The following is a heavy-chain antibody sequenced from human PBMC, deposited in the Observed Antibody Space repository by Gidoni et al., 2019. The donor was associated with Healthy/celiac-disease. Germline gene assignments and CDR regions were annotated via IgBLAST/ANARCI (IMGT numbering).Heavy chain of an antibody. J-gene: IGHJ6*02. CDR3: AKDWRGHLGELSLMAYGMDV. D-gene: IGHD3-16*02. CDR1: GFTFSSYA. V-gene: IGHV3-23*01. CDR2: MRGSGGST. Sequence: EVQLLESGGGLVQPGGSLRLSCAASGFTFSSYAMSWVRQAQGKGLEWVSAMRGSGGSTYYADSVKGRFTISRDNSKNTLYLQMNSLRAEDTAVYYCAKDWRGHLGELSLMAYGMDVWGQGTTVTASS.